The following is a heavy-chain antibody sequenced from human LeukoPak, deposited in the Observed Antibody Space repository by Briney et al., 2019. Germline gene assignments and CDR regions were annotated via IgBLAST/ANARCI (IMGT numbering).Heavy chain of an antibody. CDR3: VRGPARGYYDGSGYDFEY. Sequence: GGSLRLSCAASGFTFRNYGMHWVRQAPGKGLERVTFIRDDGIDSYYGNSVKGRCSFSRDNSKSIFYQEMSSLRTDDTAVYYCVRGPARGYYDGSGYDFEYWGQGNLVTVSS. CDR2: IRDDGIDS. V-gene: IGHV3-30*02. J-gene: IGHJ4*02. D-gene: IGHD3-22*01. CDR1: GFTFRNYG.